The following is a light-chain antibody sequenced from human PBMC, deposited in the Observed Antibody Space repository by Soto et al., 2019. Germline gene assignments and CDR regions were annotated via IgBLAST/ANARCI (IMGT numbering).Light chain of an antibody. CDR1: QDLSSW. Sequence: DIQMTQSPSSVSASVGDRVTITCRASQDLSSWLAWYQQKPGKAPKLLIYAASSLQSGVPSRFSGSGSGTEFTLTISRLQPEYLATYYCQRANSLPLPFAGGTKVEIK. J-gene: IGKJ4*01. CDR3: QRANSLPLP. V-gene: IGKV1-12*01. CDR2: AAS.